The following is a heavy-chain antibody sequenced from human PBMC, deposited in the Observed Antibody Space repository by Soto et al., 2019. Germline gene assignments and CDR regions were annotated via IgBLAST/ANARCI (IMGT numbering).Heavy chain of an antibody. CDR1: GFTFSSYG. D-gene: IGHD1-26*01. J-gene: IGHJ5*02. Sequence: GGSLRLSCAASGFTFSSYGMHWVRQAPGKGLEWVAVIWYDGSNKYYADSVKGRFTISRDNSKNTLYLQMNSLRAEDTAVYYCARDLGAGSGSYPWGQGTLVTVSS. CDR2: IWYDGSNK. CDR3: ARDLGAGSGSYP. V-gene: IGHV3-33*01.